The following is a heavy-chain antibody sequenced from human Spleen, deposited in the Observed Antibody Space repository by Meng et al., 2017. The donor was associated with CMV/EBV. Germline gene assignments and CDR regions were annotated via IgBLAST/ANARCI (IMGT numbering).Heavy chain of an antibody. CDR2: ISRGSTYI. CDR1: GFNFSNYS. D-gene: IGHD3-3*01. V-gene: IGHV3-21*01. J-gene: IGHJ4*02. CDR3: ARVAGITIFGVVIEELDY. Sequence: GESLKISCAASGFNFSNYSMNWVRQAPGKGLEWVSSISRGSTYIYYADTMKGRFTISRDNAKNSLFLQMSSLRAEDTAVYYCARVAGITIFGVVIEELDYWGQGTLVTVSS.